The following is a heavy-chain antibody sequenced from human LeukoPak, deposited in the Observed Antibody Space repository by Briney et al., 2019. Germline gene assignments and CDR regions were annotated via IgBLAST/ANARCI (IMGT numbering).Heavy chain of an antibody. J-gene: IGHJ4*02. Sequence: GRSLRLSCAASGFTFSDYYMSWIRQAPGKGLEWVSYISSSGSTIYYADSVKGRFTISRDNAKNSLYLQMNSLRAEDTAVYYCARDRIYYYDSSGYSYWGQGTLVTVSS. V-gene: IGHV3-11*01. D-gene: IGHD3-22*01. CDR1: GFTFSDYY. CDR2: ISSSGSTI. CDR3: ARDRIYYYDSSGYSY.